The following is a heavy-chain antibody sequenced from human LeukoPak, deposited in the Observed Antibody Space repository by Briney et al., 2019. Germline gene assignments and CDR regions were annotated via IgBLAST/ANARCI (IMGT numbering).Heavy chain of an antibody. CDR1: GYTFTSYG. CDR2: ISAYNGNT. D-gene: IGHD4-17*01. J-gene: IGHJ5*02. V-gene: IGHV1-18*01. CDR3: ARDPDYARSNWFDP. Sequence: ASVKVSCKASGYTFTSYGISWVRQAPGQGLEWMGWISAYNGNTNYAQKFQGRVTMTRDTSTSTVYMELSSLRSEDTAVYYCARDPDYARSNWFDPWGQGTLVTVSS.